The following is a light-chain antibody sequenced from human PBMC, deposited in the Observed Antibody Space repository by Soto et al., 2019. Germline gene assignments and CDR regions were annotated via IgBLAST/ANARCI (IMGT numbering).Light chain of an antibody. CDR1: ISDVAAYDF. CDR3: SSYAGSNNFV. J-gene: IGLJ1*01. Sequence: QYALAQPPSSSGSPGQSVTISCTGTISDVAAYDFVSWYQQHPGKAPKLMIYEVSKRPSGVPDRFSGSKSGDTASLTVSGLQADDEADYYCSSYAGSNNFVFGTGTKVTVL. V-gene: IGLV2-8*01. CDR2: EVS.